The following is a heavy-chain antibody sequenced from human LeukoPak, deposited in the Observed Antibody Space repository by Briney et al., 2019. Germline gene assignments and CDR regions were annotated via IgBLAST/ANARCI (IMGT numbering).Heavy chain of an antibody. D-gene: IGHD2-21*02. CDR1: GYTFASYD. Sequence: ASVKVSCKASGYTFASYDINWVRQATGQGLEWMGWMNPNSGNTGYAQKFQGRVTMTRNTSISTAYMELSSLRSEDTAVYYCARAVVTAIPGFDYWGQGTLVTVSS. V-gene: IGHV1-8*01. CDR2: MNPNSGNT. J-gene: IGHJ4*02. CDR3: ARAVVTAIPGFDY.